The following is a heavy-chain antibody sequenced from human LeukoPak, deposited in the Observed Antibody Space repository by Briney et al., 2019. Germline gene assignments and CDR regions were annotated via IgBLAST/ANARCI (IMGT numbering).Heavy chain of an antibody. CDR3: ARESVGSRHVQLERRWVGDAFDI. CDR2: INHSGST. V-gene: IGHV4-34*01. D-gene: IGHD1-1*01. J-gene: IGHJ3*02. Sequence: SETLSLTCAVYGGSFSGYYWSWIRRPPGKGLEWIGEINHSGSTNYNPSLKSRVTISVDTSKNQFSLKLSSVTAADTAVYYCARESVGSRHVQLERRWVGDAFDIWGQGTMVTVSS. CDR1: GGSFSGYY.